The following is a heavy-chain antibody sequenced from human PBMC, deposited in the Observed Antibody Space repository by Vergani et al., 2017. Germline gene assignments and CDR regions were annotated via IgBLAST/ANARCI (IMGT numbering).Heavy chain of an antibody. CDR3: ARVDTQVPATSHFYYMDV. CDR1: GDSISSGGHY. Sequence: QVQLQESGPGLVKPSQTLSLTCTVSGDSISSGGHYWTWIRQRPGKGLEWIGYIFYSGTTYDNPSLRSRLTISVDTSQNQFSLKLRSVTAADTAVYYCARVDTQVPATSHFYYMDVWGKGTTVVVSS. J-gene: IGHJ6*03. CDR2: IFYSGTT. V-gene: IGHV4-31*03. D-gene: IGHD6-25*01.